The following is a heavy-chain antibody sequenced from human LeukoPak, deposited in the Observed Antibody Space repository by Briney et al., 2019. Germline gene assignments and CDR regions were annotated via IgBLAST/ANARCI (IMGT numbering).Heavy chain of an antibody. CDR3: ARALYYYDSGGADY. Sequence: PGGSLRLSCAASGFTFISHEMNWVRQAPGKGLEWVSHISSSGSTKYYADSVKGRFTISRDDAKNSLYLQMNSLRAEDTAVYYCARALYYYDSGGADYWGQGTLVTVSS. CDR1: GFTFISHE. CDR2: ISSSGSTK. J-gene: IGHJ4*02. D-gene: IGHD3-22*01. V-gene: IGHV3-48*03.